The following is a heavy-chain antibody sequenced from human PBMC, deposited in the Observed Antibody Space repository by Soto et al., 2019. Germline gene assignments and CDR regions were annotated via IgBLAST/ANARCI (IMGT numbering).Heavy chain of an antibody. V-gene: IGHV1-3*01. Sequence: ASVKVSCKASGYTFTSYAMHWVRQAPGQRLEWMGWINAGNGNTKYSQKFQGRVTITRDTSASTAYMELSSLRSEDTAVYYCAREFVAAASHTFDAFDIWGQGTMVTVSS. D-gene: IGHD6-13*01. J-gene: IGHJ3*02. CDR2: INAGNGNT. CDR3: AREFVAAASHTFDAFDI. CDR1: GYTFTSYA.